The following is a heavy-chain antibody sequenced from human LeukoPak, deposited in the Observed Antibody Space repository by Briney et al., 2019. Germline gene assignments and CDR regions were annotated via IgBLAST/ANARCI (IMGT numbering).Heavy chain of an antibody. J-gene: IGHJ3*02. D-gene: IGHD4-17*01. CDR2: IIPIFGTA. CDR1: GGTFSSYA. CDR3: ATKLETTVTPYDAFDI. Sequence: SVKVSCKASGGTFSSYAISWVRQAPGQGLEWMGGIIPIFGTANYAQKFQGRVTITADESTSTAYMELSSLRSEDTAVYYCATKLETTVTPYDAFDIWGQGTMVTVSS. V-gene: IGHV1-69*13.